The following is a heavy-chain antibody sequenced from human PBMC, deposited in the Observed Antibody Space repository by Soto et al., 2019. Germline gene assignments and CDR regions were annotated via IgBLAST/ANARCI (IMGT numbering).Heavy chain of an antibody. CDR3: AGALENPYFYYGLNV. CDR2: IKQGGTEK. J-gene: IGHJ6*02. D-gene: IGHD1-1*01. Sequence: GGSLRLSCAASGFTFSRYWMSWVRQAPGKGLEWVANIKQGGTEKYYINSVKGRFTISRDNSKNTLYLQMNSLRVEDTATYYCAGALENPYFYYGLNVWGQGTTVTVSS. V-gene: IGHV3-7*01. CDR1: GFTFSRYW.